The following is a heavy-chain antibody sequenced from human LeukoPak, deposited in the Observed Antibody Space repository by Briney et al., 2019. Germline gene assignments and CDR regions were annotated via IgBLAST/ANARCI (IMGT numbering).Heavy chain of an antibody. J-gene: IGHJ4*02. CDR2: IIPILGIA. D-gene: IGHD3-10*01. V-gene: IGHV1-69*04. CDR3: ARDLEYYGSGS. Sequence: GSSVKVSCKASGGTFSSYAISWVRQAPGQGLEWMGRIIPILGIANYAQKFQGRVTITADKSTSTAYMELSSLRSEDTAVYYCARDLEYYGSGSWGQGTLVTVSS. CDR1: GGTFSSYA.